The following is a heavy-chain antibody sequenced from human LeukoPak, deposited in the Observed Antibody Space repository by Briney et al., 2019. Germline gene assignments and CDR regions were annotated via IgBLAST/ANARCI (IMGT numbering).Heavy chain of an antibody. CDR1: GFTFSSYS. D-gene: IGHD5-18*01. CDR3: ARDGGYSYGLNDY. CDR2: ISSSGSTI. Sequence: GGSLRLSCAASGFTFSSYSMNWVRQAPGNGLEWVSYISSSGSTIYYADSVKGRFTISRDNAKNSLYLQMNSLRAEDTAVYYCARDGGYSYGLNDYWGQGTLVTVSS. J-gene: IGHJ4*02. V-gene: IGHV3-48*04.